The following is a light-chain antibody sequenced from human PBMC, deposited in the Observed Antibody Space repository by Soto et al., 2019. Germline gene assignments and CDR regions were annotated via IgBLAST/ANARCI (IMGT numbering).Light chain of an antibody. Sequence: QSAVTQPCSVSLCPGQSVTISCTGTSSDVGGYNCVSWYQQHPGKAPQLIIYDVTQRPSGVPDRFSGSKSGNTASLSISGLQAEDEADYYCCSHSASYTFVFGTG. V-gene: IGLV2-11*01. CDR1: SSDVGGYNC. CDR3: CSHSASYTFV. J-gene: IGLJ1*01. CDR2: DVT.